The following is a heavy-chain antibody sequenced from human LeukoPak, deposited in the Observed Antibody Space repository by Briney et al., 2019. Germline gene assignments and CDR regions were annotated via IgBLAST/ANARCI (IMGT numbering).Heavy chain of an antibody. CDR3: ARLISGVGYFDY. D-gene: IGHD3-10*01. CDR1: GGSISSGGYY. CDR2: IFYSGST. Sequence: SQTLSLTCTVSGGSISSGGYYWRWIRQPPGKGLEWIGYIFYSGSTNYNPSLKSRVTISVDTSKNQFSLKLSSVTAADTAVYYCARLISGVGYFDYWGQGTLVTVSS. J-gene: IGHJ4*02. V-gene: IGHV4-61*08.